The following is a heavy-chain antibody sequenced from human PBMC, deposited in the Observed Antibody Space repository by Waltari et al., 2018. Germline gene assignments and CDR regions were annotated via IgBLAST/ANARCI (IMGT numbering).Heavy chain of an antibody. V-gene: IGHV5-51*01. J-gene: IGHJ6*02. CDR2: IFPGDSDT. CDR3: ARQKGRTESDGLDV. Sequence: EVQLMQSGPVVKKSGASLKISCGGVAYEFPRYWTAWVRQMPGKGLEWMGMIFPGDSDTTYNPSFEGQVTISVDKSISTVHLQWSSLKASDTATYYCARQKGRTESDGLDVWGQGTTVKVSS. CDR1: AYEFPRYW. D-gene: IGHD1-1*01.